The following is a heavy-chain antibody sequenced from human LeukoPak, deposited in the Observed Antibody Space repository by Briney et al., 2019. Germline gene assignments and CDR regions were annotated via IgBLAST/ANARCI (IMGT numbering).Heavy chain of an antibody. Sequence: SETLSLTCTVSGGSISSSSYYWGWIRQPPGRGLVWVGSIYYSGSTYYNPSLKSRVTISVDTSKNQFSLKLSSVTAADTAAYYCARPGKTDIFFDYWGQGTLVTVSS. CDR1: GGSISSSSYY. V-gene: IGHV4-39*01. CDR3: ARPGKTDIFFDY. CDR2: IYYSGST. D-gene: IGHD3-9*01. J-gene: IGHJ4*02.